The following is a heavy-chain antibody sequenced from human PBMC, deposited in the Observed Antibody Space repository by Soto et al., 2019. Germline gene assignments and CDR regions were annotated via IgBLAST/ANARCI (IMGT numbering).Heavy chain of an antibody. D-gene: IGHD3-16*02. Sequence: SETLSLTCTVSGGSISSSGYYWGWIRQPPGKGLEWIGSIYYSGSTYYNPSLKSRVTISVDTSKNQFSLKLSSVTAADTAVYYCARQKHDYIWGSYRLNWFGPWGQGTLVTVSS. CDR3: ARQKHDYIWGSYRLNWFGP. V-gene: IGHV4-39*01. J-gene: IGHJ5*02. CDR1: GGSISSSGYY. CDR2: IYYSGST.